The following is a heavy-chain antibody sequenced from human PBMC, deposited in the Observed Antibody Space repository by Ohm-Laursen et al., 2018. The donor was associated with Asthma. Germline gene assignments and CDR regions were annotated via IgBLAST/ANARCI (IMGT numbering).Heavy chain of an antibody. CDR3: ARGAFYYESTGYYFLYH. J-gene: IGHJ4*03. CDR1: GDSISSGNNY. D-gene: IGHD3-22*01. CDR2: IYYSGIT. Sequence: PSDTLSLTCTVSGDSISSGNNYWSWIRQHPGKGLEWIGYIYYSGITYSNPSLRSRVSISVDTSKNQFSLKLSPVTAADPAVYYCARGAFYYESTGYYFLYHRGQGALGHVSS. V-gene: IGHV4-31*03.